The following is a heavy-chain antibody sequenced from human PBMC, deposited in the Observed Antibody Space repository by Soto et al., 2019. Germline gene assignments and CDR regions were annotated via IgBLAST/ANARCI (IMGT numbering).Heavy chain of an antibody. J-gene: IGHJ3*02. V-gene: IGHV4-31*03. D-gene: IGHD3-10*01. CDR1: VGSISSGGYY. CDR3: ARWVGGDRGRKAVDI. Sequence: QVQLQESGPRLVKPSQALSLTCTVSVGSISSGGYYWSWIVQHPGKGMEWIGYMYYNGNTNYNPSLESRVIISADRAKNQFSLNLNSVTAADTALDYCARWVGGDRGRKAVDIWGQGTTVIVSS. CDR2: MYYNGNT.